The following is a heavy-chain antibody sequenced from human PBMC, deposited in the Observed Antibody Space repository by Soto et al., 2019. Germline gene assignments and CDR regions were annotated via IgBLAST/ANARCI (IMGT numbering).Heavy chain of an antibody. J-gene: IGHJ6*02. CDR1: GFTFSSYA. V-gene: IGHV3-30-3*01. Sequence: GGSLRLSCAASGFTFSSYAMHWVRQAPGKGLEWVAVISYDGSNKYYADSVKGRFTISRDNSKNTLYLQMNSLRAEDTAVYYCVKCSVALYYYYGMDVWGQGTTVTVSS. CDR3: VKCSVALYYYYGMDV. D-gene: IGHD5-12*01. CDR2: ISYDGSNK.